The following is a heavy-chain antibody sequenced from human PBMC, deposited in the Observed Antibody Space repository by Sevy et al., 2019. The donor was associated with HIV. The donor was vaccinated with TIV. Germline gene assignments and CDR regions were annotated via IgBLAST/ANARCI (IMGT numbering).Heavy chain of an antibody. V-gene: IGHV3-33*01. D-gene: IGHD6-19*01. CDR1: GFTFSSYG. CDR2: IWYDGSNQ. Sequence: GGSLRLSCAASGFTFSSYGMHWVRQAPGKGLEWVAVIWYDGSNQYYADSVKGRFTISRDNSKNTLYLQMNSLRAEDTAVYYCARGPHRIAVAGIGDYYYMDVWGKGTTVTVSS. J-gene: IGHJ6*03. CDR3: ARGPHRIAVAGIGDYYYMDV.